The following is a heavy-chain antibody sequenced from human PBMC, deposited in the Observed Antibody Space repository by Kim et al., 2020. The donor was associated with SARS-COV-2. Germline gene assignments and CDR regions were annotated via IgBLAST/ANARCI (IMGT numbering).Heavy chain of an antibody. CDR2: ISYDGSNK. V-gene: IGHV3-30-3*01. Sequence: GGSLRLSCAASGFTFSSYAMHWVRQAPGKGLEWVAVISYDGSNKYYADSVKGRFTISRDNSKNTLYLQMNSLRAEDTAVYYCAREASSAWQWLANWYFDLWGRGTLVTVSS. CDR1: GFTFSSYA. J-gene: IGHJ2*01. D-gene: IGHD6-19*01. CDR3: AREASSAWQWLANWYFDL.